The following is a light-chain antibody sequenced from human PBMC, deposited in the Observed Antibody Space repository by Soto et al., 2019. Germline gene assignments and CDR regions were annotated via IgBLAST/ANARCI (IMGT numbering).Light chain of an antibody. CDR2: GAS. V-gene: IGKV3-15*01. CDR1: QSISRG. CDR3: QQYNNWWT. Sequence: MTQSPSTLSASVGDSITITCRASQSISRGLAWYQQKPGQAPRLLISGASTRATGVPARFSGSGSETEFTLTISSLQSEDFAVYYCQQYNNWWTFGQGTKVEIK. J-gene: IGKJ1*01.